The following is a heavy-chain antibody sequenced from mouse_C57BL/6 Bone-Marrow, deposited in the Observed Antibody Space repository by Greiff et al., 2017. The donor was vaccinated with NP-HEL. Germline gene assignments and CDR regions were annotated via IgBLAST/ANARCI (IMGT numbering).Heavy chain of an antibody. Sequence: VQLKQSGTVLARPGASVKMSCKTSGYTFTSYWMHWVKQRPGQGLEWIGAIYPGNSDTSYNQKFKGKAKLTAVTSASTAYMELSSLTNEDSAVYYCTFYYYGSRDWYFDVWGTGTTVTVSS. CDR1: GYTFTSYW. CDR3: TFYYYGSRDWYFDV. J-gene: IGHJ1*03. D-gene: IGHD1-1*01. V-gene: IGHV1-5*01. CDR2: IYPGNSDT.